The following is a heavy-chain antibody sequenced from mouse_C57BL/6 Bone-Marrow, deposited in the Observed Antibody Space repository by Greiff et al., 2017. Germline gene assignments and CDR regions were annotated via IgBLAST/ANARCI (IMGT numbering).Heavy chain of an antibody. V-gene: IGHV14-2*01. CDR1: GFNIKDYY. Sequence: VQLQQSGAELVKPGASVKLSCTASGFNIKDYYMHWVKQRTEQGLEWIGRIDPEDGETKYAPKFKGKATITADTSSNTAYLQLSSLTSEYTAVYYCARGPMEDWFAYWGQGTLVTVSA. D-gene: IGHD1-1*02. J-gene: IGHJ3*01. CDR2: IDPEDGET. CDR3: ARGPMEDWFAY.